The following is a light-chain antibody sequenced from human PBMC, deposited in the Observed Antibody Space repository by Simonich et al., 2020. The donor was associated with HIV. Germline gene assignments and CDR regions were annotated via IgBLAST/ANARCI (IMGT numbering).Light chain of an antibody. J-gene: IGKJ4*01. V-gene: IGKV3-11*01. Sequence: EIVMTQSPATLSVSPGERATLSCRASQSISSNLAWYQQKPGQAPRLLIYGASNRATGIPARLSGSGSGTDFTLTISSLEPEDFVVYYCQQRSNWPLTFGGGTKVEIK. CDR2: GAS. CDR3: QQRSNWPLT. CDR1: QSISSN.